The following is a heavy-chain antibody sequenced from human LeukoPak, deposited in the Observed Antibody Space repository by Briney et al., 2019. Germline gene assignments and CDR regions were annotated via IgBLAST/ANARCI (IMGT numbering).Heavy chain of an antibody. D-gene: IGHD6-13*01. CDR1: GFTFDDYA. Sequence: GALRLSCAASGFTFDDYAMHWVRQAPGKGLEWVSLISWDGGSTYYADSVKGRFTISRDNSKNSLYLQMNSLRAEDTALYYCARADSSSWYWNYMGVWGKGTTVTVSS. V-gene: IGHV3-43D*03. CDR2: ISWDGGST. CDR3: ARADSSSWYWNYMGV. J-gene: IGHJ6*03.